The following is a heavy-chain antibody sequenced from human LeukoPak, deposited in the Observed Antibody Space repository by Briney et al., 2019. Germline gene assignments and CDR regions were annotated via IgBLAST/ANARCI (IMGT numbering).Heavy chain of an antibody. CDR1: GFTFSSYG. CDR2: ISGSGGST. Sequence: GGSLRLSCAASGFTFSSYGMSWVRQAPGKGLEWVSAISGSGGSTYYADSVKGRFTISRDNSKNTLYLQMNSLRAEDTAVYYCAKDTGEYDILTGYYGSGIDYWGQGTLVTVSS. V-gene: IGHV3-23*01. J-gene: IGHJ4*02. D-gene: IGHD3-9*01. CDR3: AKDTGEYDILTGYYGSGIDY.